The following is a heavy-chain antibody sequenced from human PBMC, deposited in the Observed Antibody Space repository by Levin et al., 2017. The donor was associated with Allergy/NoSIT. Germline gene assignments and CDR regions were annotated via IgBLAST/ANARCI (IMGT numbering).Heavy chain of an antibody. J-gene: IGHJ6*02. CDR3: ARFPPTSQLHENPPKDFYYGLDV. D-gene: IGHD2-2*01. V-gene: IGHV1-2*02. CDR2: IDPFSGDT. Sequence: ASVKVSCKASGYTFTGYYVHWVRQAPGQGLEWMGWIDPFSGDTNYAQKLQGKVIMTRDTMNTAHLELSRLRPDDTAVYYCARFPPTSQLHENPPKDFYYGLDVWGRGTTVIVSS. CDR1: GYTFTGYY.